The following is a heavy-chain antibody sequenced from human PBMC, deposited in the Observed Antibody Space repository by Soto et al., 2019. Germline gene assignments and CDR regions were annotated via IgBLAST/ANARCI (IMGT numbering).Heavy chain of an antibody. J-gene: IGHJ4*02. D-gene: IGHD3-3*01. CDR3: TREGLRFLERELDY. V-gene: IGHV3-30*03. CDR2: KSYCGSQK. Sequence: SLRLSCLASGFTFSSFGRPWVRQAPGKGPEWVAVKSYCGSQKYFADTVKGRFTMSRDDSKSIAYRRMNSLKTEDTAMYYRTREGLRFLERELDYWGQGTGVTVS. CDR1: GFTFSSFG.